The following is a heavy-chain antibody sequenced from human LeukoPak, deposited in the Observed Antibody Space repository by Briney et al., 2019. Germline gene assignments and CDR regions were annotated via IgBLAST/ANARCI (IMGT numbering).Heavy chain of an antibody. D-gene: IGHD6-13*01. V-gene: IGHV1-18*04. Sequence: GASVKVSCKASGYTFTGYYMHWVRQAPGQGLEWMGWISAYNGNTNYAQKLQGRVTMTTDTSTSTAYMELRSLRSDDTAVYYCARGAAAGPFNNDYWGQGTLVTVSS. CDR3: ARGAAAGPFNNDY. CDR2: ISAYNGNT. CDR1: GYTFTGYY. J-gene: IGHJ4*02.